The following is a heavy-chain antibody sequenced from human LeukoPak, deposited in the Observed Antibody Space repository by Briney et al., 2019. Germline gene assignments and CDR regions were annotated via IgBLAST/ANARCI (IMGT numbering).Heavy chain of an antibody. CDR1: GGTFSSYA. Sequence: ASVKVSCEASGGTFSSYAISWVRQAPGQGLEWMGGIIPIFGTANYAQKFQGRVTITADESTSTAYMELSSLRSEDTAVYYCASRGWPLSLPPYSSGWYFDYWGQGTLVTVSS. V-gene: IGHV1-69*13. CDR2: IIPIFGTA. J-gene: IGHJ4*02. D-gene: IGHD6-19*01. CDR3: ASRGWPLSLPPYSSGWYFDY.